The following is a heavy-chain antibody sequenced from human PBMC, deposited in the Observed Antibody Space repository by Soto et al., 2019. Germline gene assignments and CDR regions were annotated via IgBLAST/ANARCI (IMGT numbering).Heavy chain of an antibody. CDR2: IIPIFGTA. CDR3: ARAASGIEYYYDSSGYYYYYGMDV. D-gene: IGHD3-22*01. V-gene: IGHV1-69*13. CDR1: GGTFSSYA. Sequence: SVKVSCKASGGTFSSYAISWVRQAPGQGLEWMGGIIPIFGTANYAQKFQGRVTITADESTSTAYMELSSLRSEDTAVYYCARAASGIEYYYDSSGYYYYYGMDVWGQGTTVTV. J-gene: IGHJ6*02.